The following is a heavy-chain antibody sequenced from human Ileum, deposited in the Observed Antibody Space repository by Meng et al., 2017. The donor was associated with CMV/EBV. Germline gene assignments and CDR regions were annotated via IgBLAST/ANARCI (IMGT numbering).Heavy chain of an antibody. CDR2: VNGEGNSL. J-gene: IGHJ6*02. V-gene: IGHV3-74*01. Sequence: GESLKISCAASGFTFSQYWMHWVRQAPGKGLVWVARVNGEGNSLRYADAVKGRFTVSRDNGKNTLFLHMNSVSVEDTAVYYCVRVDDGRDYYGMDDWGQGTTVTVSS. D-gene: IGHD1-26*01. CDR1: GFTFSQYW. CDR3: VRVDDGRDYYGMDD.